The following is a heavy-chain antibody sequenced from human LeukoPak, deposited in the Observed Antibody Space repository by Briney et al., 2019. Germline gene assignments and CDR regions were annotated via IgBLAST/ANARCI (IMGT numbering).Heavy chain of an antibody. V-gene: IGHV3-21*04. J-gene: IGHJ4*02. D-gene: IGHD3-9*01. CDR2: ISSSSSYI. CDR3: AKGRYFGGSSRFDY. Sequence: GGSLRLSCAASGFTFSSYSMNWVRQAPGKGLEWVSSISSSSSYIYYADSVKGRFTISRDNAKNSLYLQMNSLRAEDTALYYCAKGRYFGGSSRFDYWGQGTLVTVSS. CDR1: GFTFSSYS.